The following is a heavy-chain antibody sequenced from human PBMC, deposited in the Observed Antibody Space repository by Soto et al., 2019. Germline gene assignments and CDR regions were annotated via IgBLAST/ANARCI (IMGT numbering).Heavy chain of an antibody. D-gene: IGHD6-19*01. J-gene: IGHJ5*02. CDR1: GYSFTSYW. Sequence: GESLKISCKGSGYSFTSYWISWVRQMPGKGLEWMGRIDPSDSYTNYSPSFQGHVTISADKSISTAYLQWSSLKASDTAMYYCASSLNSSGWSPYWLDPWGQGTLVT. CDR3: ASSLNSSGWSPYWLDP. CDR2: IDPSDSYT. V-gene: IGHV5-10-1*01.